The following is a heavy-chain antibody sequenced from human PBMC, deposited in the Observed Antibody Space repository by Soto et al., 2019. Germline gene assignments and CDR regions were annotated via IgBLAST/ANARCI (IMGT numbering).Heavy chain of an antibody. J-gene: IGHJ4*02. D-gene: IGHD1-26*01. CDR3: ARGVSAGVDY. Sequence: QVQLVQSGAEVREPGASVKVSCKASGYSFTSLDINWVRQTAGQGLEWMGWMQPSTGRTGYAQKFQGSVTMTKDTSINTAYMELTTLTSDATSFYYCARGVSAGVDYWGQGTLVTVSS. V-gene: IGHV1-8*01. CDR2: MQPSTGRT. CDR1: GYSFTSLD.